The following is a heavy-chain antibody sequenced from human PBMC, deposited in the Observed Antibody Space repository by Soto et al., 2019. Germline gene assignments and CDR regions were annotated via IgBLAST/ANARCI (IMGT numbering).Heavy chain of an antibody. CDR1: GGSISSSSYY. V-gene: IGHV4-39*07. CDR2: IYYSGSA. CDR3: ARVAARNYYDFRGAVDY. J-gene: IGHJ4*02. D-gene: IGHD3-22*01. Sequence: QLQLQESGPGLVKPSETLSLTCTVSGGSISSSSYYWGWIRQPPGKGLEWIGSIYYSGSAYYNPSLKRRVPISVDTSKNQFSLNLSSVTAADTAVYYGARVAARNYYDFRGAVDYWGQGTLVTVSS.